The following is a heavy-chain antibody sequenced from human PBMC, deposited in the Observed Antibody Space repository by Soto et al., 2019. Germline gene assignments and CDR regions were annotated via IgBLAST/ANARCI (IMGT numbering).Heavy chain of an antibody. V-gene: IGHV3-23*01. Sequence: DVLLSASGGGLVHPGGSLRVSCAASGFTFNNYAMKWVRQIPGKGLEWVSSISVNAGSTWYADSVKGRFTISRDNSQGTVSLQMSSLRADDTAIYYCAKGIHVMVVPGTAYFDSWGRGTLVTVSS. D-gene: IGHD2-21*02. CDR2: ISVNAGST. CDR1: GFTFNNYA. J-gene: IGHJ4*02. CDR3: AKGIHVMVVPGTAYFDS.